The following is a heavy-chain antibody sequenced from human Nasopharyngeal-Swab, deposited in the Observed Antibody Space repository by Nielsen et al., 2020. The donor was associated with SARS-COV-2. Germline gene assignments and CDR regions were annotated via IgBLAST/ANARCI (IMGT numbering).Heavy chain of an antibody. CDR1: GFTFSRSA. CDR2: IGASGTMT. D-gene: IGHD6-13*01. CDR3: ARGSSRGMFDY. Sequence: GESLKISCAASGFTFSRSALTWVRQAPGKGLEWVSAIGASGTMTYYADFVRGRFTISRDNSKNTLYLQMNSLRAEDTAVYYCARGSSRGMFDYWGQGTLVTVSS. V-gene: IGHV3-23*01. J-gene: IGHJ4*02.